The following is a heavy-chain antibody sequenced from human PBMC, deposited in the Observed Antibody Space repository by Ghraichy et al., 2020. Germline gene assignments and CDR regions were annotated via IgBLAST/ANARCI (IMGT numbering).Heavy chain of an antibody. CDR3: AREREDYNWNFDY. CDR2: INHSGST. J-gene: IGHJ4*02. CDR1: GGSFSGYY. Sequence: SETLSLTCAVYGGSFSGYYWSWIRQPPGKGLEWIGEINHSGSTNYNPSLKSRVTISVDTSKNQFSLKLSSVTAADTAVYYCAREREDYNWNFDYWGQGTLVTVSS. V-gene: IGHV4-34*01. D-gene: IGHD1-20*01.